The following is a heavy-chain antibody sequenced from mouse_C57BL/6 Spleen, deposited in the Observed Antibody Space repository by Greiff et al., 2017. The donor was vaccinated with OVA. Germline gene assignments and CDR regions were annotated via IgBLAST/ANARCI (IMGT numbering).Heavy chain of an antibody. Sequence: EVQVVESGGGLVQSGRSLRLSCATSGFTFSDFYMEWVRQAPGKGLEWIAASRNKANDYTTEYSASVKGRFIVSRDTSQSILYLQMNALRAEDTAIYYCARDYYGSSYWYFDVWGTGTTVTVSS. CDR3: ARDYYGSSYWYFDV. V-gene: IGHV7-1*01. CDR2: SRNKANDYTT. D-gene: IGHD1-1*01. J-gene: IGHJ1*03. CDR1: GFTFSDFY.